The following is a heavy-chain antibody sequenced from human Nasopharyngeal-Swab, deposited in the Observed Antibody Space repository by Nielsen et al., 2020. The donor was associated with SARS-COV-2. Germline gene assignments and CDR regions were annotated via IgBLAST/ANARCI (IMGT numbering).Heavy chain of an antibody. D-gene: IGHD4-23*01. V-gene: IGHV3-23*01. J-gene: IGHJ4*02. CDR3: AKDLGVESPLWFDY. CDR1: GFTFSSYA. Sequence: GESLKISCTASGFTFSSYAMSWVRQAPGKGLEWVSEISGSGGSTYYAESVKGRFTISRDNSKNMLYLQMSSRRAEDTAIYYCAKDLGVESPLWFDYWGQGTLLTVSS. CDR2: ISGSGGST.